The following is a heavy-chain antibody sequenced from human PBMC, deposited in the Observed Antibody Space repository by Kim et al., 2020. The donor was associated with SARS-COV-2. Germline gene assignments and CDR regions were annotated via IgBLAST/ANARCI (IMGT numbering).Heavy chain of an antibody. D-gene: IGHD6-13*01. CDR2: FDPEDGET. CDR3: ATGDSPGRAAAHDY. V-gene: IGHV1-24*01. J-gene: IGHJ4*02. Sequence: ASVKVSCKVSGYTLTELSMHWVRQAPGNGLEWMGGFDPEDGETIYAQKFQGRVTMTEDTSTDTAYMELSSLRSEDTAVYYCATGDSPGRAAAHDYWGQGTLVTVSS. CDR1: GYTLTELS.